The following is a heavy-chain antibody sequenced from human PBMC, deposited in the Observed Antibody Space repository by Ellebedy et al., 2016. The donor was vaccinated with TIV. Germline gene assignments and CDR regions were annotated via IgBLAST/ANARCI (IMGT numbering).Heavy chain of an antibody. CDR3: ARRNYYDSSGYWNYFDY. V-gene: IGHV4-59*08. CDR2: IYYSGST. D-gene: IGHD3-22*01. CDR1: GGSISSYY. J-gene: IGHJ4*02. Sequence: MPSETLSLTCTVSGGSISSYYWSWIRQPPGKGLEWIGYIYYSGSTNYNPSLTSRVTISVDTSKNQFSLKLSSVTAADTAVYYCARRNYYDSSGYWNYFDYWGQGTLVTVSS.